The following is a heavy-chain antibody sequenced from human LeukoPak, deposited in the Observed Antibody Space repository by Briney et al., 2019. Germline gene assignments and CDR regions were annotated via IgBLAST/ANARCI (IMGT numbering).Heavy chain of an antibody. CDR3: ARVAGYCDSTSNCYSDY. D-gene: IGHD2-2*01. J-gene: IGHJ4*02. V-gene: IGHV3-21*01. Sequence: GGSLRLSCVASGFTFSIYTMNWVRQAPGKGLEWLSSISSSSSNIYNADSVRGRFTISRDNAKNSLYLQMNSLRAEDTAVYYCARVAGYCDSTSNCYSDYWGQGTLVTVSS. CDR1: GFTFSIYT. CDR2: ISSSSSNI.